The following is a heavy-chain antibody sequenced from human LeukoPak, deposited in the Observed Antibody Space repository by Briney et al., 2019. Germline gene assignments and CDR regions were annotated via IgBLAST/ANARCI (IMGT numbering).Heavy chain of an antibody. J-gene: IGHJ4*02. CDR3: ARLRGYSYGYGY. D-gene: IGHD5-18*01. CDR1: GFTFSSYA. Sequence: PGGSLRLSCAASGFTFSSYAMSWVRQAPGKGLEWVSAISGSGGSTYYADSVKGRFTISRDNSKNTLYLQMNSLRAEDTAVYYCARLRGYSYGYGYWGQGTLVTVAS. CDR2: ISGSGGST. V-gene: IGHV3-23*01.